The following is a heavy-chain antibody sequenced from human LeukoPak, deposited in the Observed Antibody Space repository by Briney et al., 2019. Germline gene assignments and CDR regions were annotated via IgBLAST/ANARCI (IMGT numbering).Heavy chain of an antibody. CDR1: GFTFSDYF. V-gene: IGHV3-30-3*01. Sequence: PGGSLRLSCAASGFTFSDYFMTWVRQAPGKGLEWVAVISYDGSNKYYADSVKGRFTISRDNSKNTLYLQMNSLRAEDTAVYYCARGGKPYYYYGMDVWGQGTTVTVSS. D-gene: IGHD4-23*01. CDR2: ISYDGSNK. J-gene: IGHJ6*02. CDR3: ARGGKPYYYYGMDV.